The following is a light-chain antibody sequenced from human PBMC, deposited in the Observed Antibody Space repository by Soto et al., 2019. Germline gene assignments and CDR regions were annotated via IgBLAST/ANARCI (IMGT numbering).Light chain of an antibody. CDR2: EVS. CDR1: SSDVGAYNF. CDR3: ASLTTTSFV. Sequence: QSVLTQPASVSGSPGQSITISGTVTSSDVGAYNFVSWYQHHPDKAPKLMISEVSNRPSGVSDRFSGSKSGNTASLTISGLQAEDDAAYYCASLTTTSFVFGTGTKVTVL. J-gene: IGLJ1*01. V-gene: IGLV2-14*01.